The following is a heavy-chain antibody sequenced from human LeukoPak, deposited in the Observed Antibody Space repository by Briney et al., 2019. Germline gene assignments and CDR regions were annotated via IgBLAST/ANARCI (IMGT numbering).Heavy chain of an antibody. Sequence: ASVKVSCKASGYTFTSYYMHWVRQAPGQGLEWMGLINPSGGSTNYAQKFQGRVTMTRDTSTSTVYMELSSLRSDDTAVYYCARGPSITMVRGGQWYYYMDVWGKGTTVTISS. CDR3: ARGPSITMVRGGQWYYYMDV. J-gene: IGHJ6*03. CDR2: INPSGGST. CDR1: GYTFTSYY. D-gene: IGHD3-10*01. V-gene: IGHV1-46*01.